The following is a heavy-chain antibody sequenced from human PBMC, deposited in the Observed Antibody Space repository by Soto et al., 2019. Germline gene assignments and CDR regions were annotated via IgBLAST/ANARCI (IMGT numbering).Heavy chain of an antibody. CDR1: GGSISSGGYS. CDR3: AREPDR. Sequence: QLQLQESGSGLVKPSQTLSLTCADSGGSISSGGYSWSWIRQPPGKGLEWIGYIYHSGSTYYNPSLKRPVTIPVDRSKKQFSLKLSSVTAGYTAANYCAREPDRWGQGTLVTVSS. J-gene: IGHJ5*02. CDR2: IYHSGST. V-gene: IGHV4-30-2*01.